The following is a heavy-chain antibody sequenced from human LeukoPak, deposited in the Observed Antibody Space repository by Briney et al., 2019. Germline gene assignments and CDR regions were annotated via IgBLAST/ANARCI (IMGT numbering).Heavy chain of an antibody. CDR2: ISGSGGST. CDR3: ANTPGALGFGELFFDY. J-gene: IGHJ4*02. D-gene: IGHD3-10*01. CDR1: GFTFSSYA. Sequence: GGSLRLSCAASGFTFSSYAMSWVRQAPGKGLEWVSAISGSGGSTYYADSVKGRFTISRDNSKNTLYLQMNSLRAEDTAVYYCANTPGALGFGELFFDYWGQGTLVTVSS. V-gene: IGHV3-23*01.